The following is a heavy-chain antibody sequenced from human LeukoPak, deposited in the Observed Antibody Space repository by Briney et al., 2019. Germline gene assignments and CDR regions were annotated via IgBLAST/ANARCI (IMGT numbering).Heavy chain of an antibody. Sequence: KASETLSLTCTVSGGSISSSSYYWGWIRQPPGKGLEWIGSIYYSGSTYYNPSLKSRVTISVDTSKNQFSLKLSSVTAADTAVYYCAQSGIAAAGAFDYWGQGTLVTVSS. CDR2: IYYSGST. D-gene: IGHD6-13*01. CDR3: AQSGIAAAGAFDY. CDR1: GGSISSSSYY. J-gene: IGHJ4*02. V-gene: IGHV4-39*07.